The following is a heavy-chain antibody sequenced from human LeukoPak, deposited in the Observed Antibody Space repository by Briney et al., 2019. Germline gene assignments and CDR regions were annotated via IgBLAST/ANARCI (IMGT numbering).Heavy chain of an antibody. CDR3: ATDQRYAFDY. J-gene: IGHJ4*02. CDR1: GFSFTDYP. D-gene: IGHD3-9*01. Sequence: GGSLRLSCATSGFSFTDYPMNWVRQAPGKGLEWISNIRTTAEGAKYAYYADSVKGRVTISRDDGKNTLYLHMNSLRDDDTAVCYCATDQRYAFDYRGQGILVTVSS. CDR2: IRTTAEGAKYA. V-gene: IGHV3-48*02.